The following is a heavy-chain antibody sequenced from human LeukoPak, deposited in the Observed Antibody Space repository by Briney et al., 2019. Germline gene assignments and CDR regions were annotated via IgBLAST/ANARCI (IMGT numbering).Heavy chain of an antibody. CDR1: GASISSHY. J-gene: IGHJ5*02. Sequence: SETLSLTCTVSGASISSHYWSWIRQPPGKGLEWIGYIYYRGSTNYSPSLKSRVTISVDTSKNHFSLKLSSVTAADTAVYYCARNYGGNFEMENWFDPWGQGTLVTVSS. V-gene: IGHV4-59*08. D-gene: IGHD4-17*01. CDR3: ARNYGGNFEMENWFDP. CDR2: IYYRGST.